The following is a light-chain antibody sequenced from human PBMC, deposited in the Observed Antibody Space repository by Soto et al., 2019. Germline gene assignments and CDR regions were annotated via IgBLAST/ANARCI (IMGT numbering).Light chain of an antibody. V-gene: IGKV3-20*01. CDR2: GAS. J-gene: IGKJ5*01. Sequence: RVMTQSPVTLSVSPGERVTLSCRASQSVSSSYLAWYQQKPGQAPRLLIYGASSRATGIPDRFSGSGSGTDFTLTISRLEPEDFAMYYCHQYGISPPVTFGQGTRLEIK. CDR3: HQYGISPPVT. CDR1: QSVSSSY.